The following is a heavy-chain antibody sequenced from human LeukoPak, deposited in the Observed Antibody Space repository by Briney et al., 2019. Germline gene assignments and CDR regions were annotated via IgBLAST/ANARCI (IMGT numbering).Heavy chain of an antibody. CDR3: ARDLEEYCSGGSCSLFDY. CDR2: ISSSSSYI. V-gene: IGHV3-21*01. D-gene: IGHD2-15*01. Sequence: GGSLRLSCAASGFPFSSYTMSWVRQAPGKGLEWVSSISSSSSYIYYADSVKGRFTISRDNAKNSLYLQMNSLRAEDTAVYYCARDLEEYCSGGSCSLFDYWGQGTLVTVSS. J-gene: IGHJ4*02. CDR1: GFPFSSYT.